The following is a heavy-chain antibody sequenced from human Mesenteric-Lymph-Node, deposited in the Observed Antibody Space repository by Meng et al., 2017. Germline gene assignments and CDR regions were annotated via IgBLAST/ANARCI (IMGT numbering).Heavy chain of an antibody. CDR1: GYTFTDYY. V-gene: IGHV1-2*06. CDR2: INPNSGGT. Sequence: GQLVQSGAGVKKPGASVKVSCKASGYTFTDYYMHWVRQAPGQGLEWMGRINPNSGGTHYAQKFQGRVTMTRDTSITTAYMELSRLRSDDTAVYYCARSMGSGGWYVDYWGQGTLVTDSS. CDR3: ARSMGSGGWYVDY. D-gene: IGHD6-19*01. J-gene: IGHJ4*02.